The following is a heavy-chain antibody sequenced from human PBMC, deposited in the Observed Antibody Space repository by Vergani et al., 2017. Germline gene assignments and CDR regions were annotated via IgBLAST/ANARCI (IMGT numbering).Heavy chain of an antibody. Sequence: QVQLQESGPGLVKPSETLSLTRTVSGGPISSYYWSWIRQPPGKGLEWIGYIYYSGSTNYNPSLKSGVTVSVHTAKNQFSLKLSSVPAADTAVYYGARSQYDFWSGLHSYFDYWGRGTLVTVSS. J-gene: IGHJ4*02. CDR1: GGPISSYY. D-gene: IGHD3-3*01. CDR2: IYYSGST. CDR3: ARSQYDFWSGLHSYFDY. V-gene: IGHV4-59*01.